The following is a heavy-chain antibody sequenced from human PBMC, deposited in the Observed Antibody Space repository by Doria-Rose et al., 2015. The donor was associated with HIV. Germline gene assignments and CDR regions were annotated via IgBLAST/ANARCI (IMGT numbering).Heavy chain of an antibody. J-gene: IGHJ4*02. CDR2: IFYTEST. Sequence: QVQLQESGPGLVKPSETLSLTCSVSGGSISHYYWSWIRQPPGKGLEYTGDIFYTESTNYSPSLKSRVSISIDTSKNKFSLRLSSVTAADTAVYYCARVLSGTYDYWGQGTLVTVSS. CDR1: GGSISHYY. V-gene: IGHV4-59*01. D-gene: IGHD1-26*01. CDR3: ARVLSGTYDY.